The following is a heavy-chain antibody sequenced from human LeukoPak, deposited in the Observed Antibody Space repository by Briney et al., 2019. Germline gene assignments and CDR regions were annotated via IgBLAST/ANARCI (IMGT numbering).Heavy chain of an antibody. V-gene: IGHV3-23*01. CDR1: GFTFSSYG. CDR3: AKINSITLVRGANILLNN. D-gene: IGHD3-10*01. Sequence: GGSLRLSCAASGFTFSSYGINWVRRAPGKGLEWVSSIDGTGRTTDYADSVKGRFTTSRDNSKNAAYLQLDSLRADDTAVYYCAKINSITLVRGANILLNNWGQGTLVTVSS. J-gene: IGHJ4*02. CDR2: IDGTGRTT.